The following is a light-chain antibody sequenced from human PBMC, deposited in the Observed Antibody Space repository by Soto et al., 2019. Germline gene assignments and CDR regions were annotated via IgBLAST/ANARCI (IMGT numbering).Light chain of an antibody. CDR1: PSVTNY. CDR2: GAF. CDR3: QQYGSSPET. Sequence: EIVLTQSPATLSLSPGERATISCRASPSVTNYLAWYQQKPGQAPRLVIYGAFNKATGIPARFSGSGSGTDFTLTISILEPEDFAVYYCQQYGSSPETFGQGTKVEIK. J-gene: IGKJ1*01. V-gene: IGKV3-11*01.